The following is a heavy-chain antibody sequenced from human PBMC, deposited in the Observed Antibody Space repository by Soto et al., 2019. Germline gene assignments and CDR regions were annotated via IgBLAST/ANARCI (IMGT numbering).Heavy chain of an antibody. Sequence: GSLRLSCAAPGFTFSSYGMHWVRQAPGKGLEWVAVIWYDGSNKYYADSVKGRFTISRDNSKNTLYLQMNSLRAEDTAVYYCARALVRYSSSSTFDYWGQGTLVTVSS. CDR3: ARALVRYSSSSTFDY. J-gene: IGHJ4*02. CDR1: GFTFSSYG. D-gene: IGHD6-13*01. CDR2: IWYDGSNK. V-gene: IGHV3-33*01.